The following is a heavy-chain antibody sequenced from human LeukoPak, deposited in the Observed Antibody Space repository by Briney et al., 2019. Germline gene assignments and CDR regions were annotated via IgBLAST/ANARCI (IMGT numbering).Heavy chain of an antibody. CDR3: ARHGSGWIDY. CDR1: GGSISSSSYY. V-gene: IGHV4-39*01. J-gene: IGHJ4*02. D-gene: IGHD6-19*01. Sequence: SETLSLTCIVSGGSISSSSYYWGWIRQPPGKGLEWIGSIYYSGSTYYNPSLKSRVTISVDTSKNQFSLKLSSVTAADTAVYYCARHGSGWIDYWGQGTLVTVSS. CDR2: IYYSGST.